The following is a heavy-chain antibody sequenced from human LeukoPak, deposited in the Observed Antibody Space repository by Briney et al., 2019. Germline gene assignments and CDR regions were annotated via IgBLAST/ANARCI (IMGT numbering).Heavy chain of an antibody. Sequence: SETLSLTCTVSGGSISSSSYYWGWIRQPPGKGLEWIGYIYYSGSTNYNPSLKSRVTISVDTSKNQFSLKLSSVTAADTAVYYCARDGAPTGRGSSSFVEYFDYWGQGTLVTVSS. D-gene: IGHD6-6*01. CDR2: IYYSGST. V-gene: IGHV4-61*01. CDR3: ARDGAPTGRGSSSFVEYFDY. J-gene: IGHJ4*02. CDR1: GGSISSSSYY.